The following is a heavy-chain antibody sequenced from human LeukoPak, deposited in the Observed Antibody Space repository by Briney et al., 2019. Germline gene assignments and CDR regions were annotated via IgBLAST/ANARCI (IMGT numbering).Heavy chain of an antibody. CDR1: GGSISSYY. CDR2: IYYSGST. Sequence: PSETLSLTCTVSGGSISSYYWSWIRQPPGKGLEWIGYIYYSGSTNYNPSLKSRVTISVDTSKNQFSLKLSSVTAADTAVYYCARVIRYRERRYYFDYWGQGTLVTVSS. J-gene: IGHJ4*02. CDR3: ARVIRYRERRYYFDY. D-gene: IGHD1-26*01. V-gene: IGHV4-59*01.